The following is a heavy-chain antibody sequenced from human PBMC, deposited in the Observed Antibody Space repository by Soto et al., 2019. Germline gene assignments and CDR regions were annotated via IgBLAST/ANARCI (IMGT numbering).Heavy chain of an antibody. J-gene: IGHJ4*02. CDR1: ADTFTSYY. CDR2: INPNSGGT. V-gene: IGHV1-2*04. Sequence: ASVKVSCKAPADTFTSYYIHWVRQAPGQGLEWMGWINPNSGGTNYAQKFQGWVTMTRDTSISTAYMELSRLRSDDTAVYYCARDVGIAAAGTSSTYYYFDYWGQGTLVTVSS. CDR3: ARDVGIAAAGTSSTYYYFDY. D-gene: IGHD6-13*01.